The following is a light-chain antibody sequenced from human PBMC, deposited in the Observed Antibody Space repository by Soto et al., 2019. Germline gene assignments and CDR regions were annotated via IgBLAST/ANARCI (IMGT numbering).Light chain of an antibody. CDR3: SSYTSSLYV. CDR2: VVS. V-gene: IGLV2-14*01. J-gene: IGLJ1*01. CDR1: SSDVGGYNY. Sequence: QSALTQPASVSGSPGQSITISCTGTSSDVGGYNYVSWYQQHPGKAPKLMIYVVSNRPSGVSNRFSGSKSGNTASLTISGLQAEDEADYYCSSYTSSLYVFGTGTKVTVL.